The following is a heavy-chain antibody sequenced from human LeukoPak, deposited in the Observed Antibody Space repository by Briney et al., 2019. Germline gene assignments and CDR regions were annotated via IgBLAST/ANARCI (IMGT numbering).Heavy chain of an antibody. D-gene: IGHD3-22*01. CDR1: GGSFSGYY. J-gene: IGHJ4*02. V-gene: IGHV4-34*01. CDR2: INHSGST. CDR3: ARDFYRYYYDSSGYWGD. Sequence: PSETLSLTCAVYGGSFSGYYWSWIRQPPGKGLEWIGEINHSGSTNYNPSLKSRVTISVDTSKNQFSLKLSSVTAADTAVYYCARDFYRYYYDSSGYWGDWGQGTLVTVSS.